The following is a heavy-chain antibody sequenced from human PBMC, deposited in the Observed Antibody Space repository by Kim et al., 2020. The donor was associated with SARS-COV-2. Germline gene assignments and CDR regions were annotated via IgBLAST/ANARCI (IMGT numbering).Heavy chain of an antibody. D-gene: IGHD3-16*01. CDR1: GYTFTRHA. Sequence: ASVKVSCKASGYTFTRHAVHWVRQVPGQKLEWMGWVNPDNKDTRYSQEFQDRVTMTSDSSATTAFMELSSLRSEDTAMYYCAREGGGLEHFYSMDVWGQGTTVTVSS. CDR3: AREGGGLEHFYSMDV. J-gene: IGHJ6*02. CDR2: VNPDNKDT. V-gene: IGHV1-3*01.